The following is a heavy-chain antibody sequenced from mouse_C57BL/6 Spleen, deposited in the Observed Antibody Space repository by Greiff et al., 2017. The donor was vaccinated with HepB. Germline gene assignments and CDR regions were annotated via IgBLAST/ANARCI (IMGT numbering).Heavy chain of an antibody. D-gene: IGHD2-4*01. CDR3: ASGYDYDRGFAY. Sequence: QVQLQQPGAELVKPGASVKLSCKASGYTFTSYWMHWVKQRPGQGLEWIGMIHPNSGSTNYNEKFKSKATLTVDKSSSTAYMQLSSLTSEDSAVYYCASGYDYDRGFAYWGQGTLVTVSA. J-gene: IGHJ3*01. CDR2: IHPNSGST. V-gene: IGHV1-64*01. CDR1: GYTFTSYW.